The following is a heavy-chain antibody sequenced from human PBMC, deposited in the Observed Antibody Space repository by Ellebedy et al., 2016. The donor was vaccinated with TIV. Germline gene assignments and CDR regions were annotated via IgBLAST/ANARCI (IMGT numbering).Heavy chain of an antibody. CDR2: ISDSGDST. CDR3: ANILTARGYWYYFDS. CDR1: GFTFSSYA. J-gene: IGHJ4*02. Sequence: GGSLRLXCAASGFTFSSYAMSWVRQTPVKGLEWVSAISDSGDSTFSADSVKGRFTISRDNSKNTLYLQMNSLRAEDTAVYYCANILTARGYWYYFDSWGQGTLVTVSS. V-gene: IGHV3-23*01. D-gene: IGHD2-8*02.